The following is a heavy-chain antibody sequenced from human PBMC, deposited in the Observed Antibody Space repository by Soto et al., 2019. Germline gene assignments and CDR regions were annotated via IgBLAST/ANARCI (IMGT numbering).Heavy chain of an antibody. CDR3: ASREGYCSGGSCYRNWFDP. D-gene: IGHD2-15*01. CDR2: INHSGST. Sequence: LSLTCAVYGGSFSGYYWSWIRQPPGKGLEWIGEINHSGSTNYNPSLKSRVTISVDTSKNQFSLKLSSVTAADTAVYYCASREGYCSGGSCYRNWFDPWGQGTLVTVSS. J-gene: IGHJ5*02. CDR1: GGSFSGYY. V-gene: IGHV4-34*01.